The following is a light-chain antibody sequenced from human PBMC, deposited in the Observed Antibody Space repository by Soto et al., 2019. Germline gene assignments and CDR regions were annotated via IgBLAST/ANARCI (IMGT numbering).Light chain of an antibody. CDR3: HQYDSSPLT. CDR1: QSVSSSY. Sequence: EIVLTQSPGTLSLSPGERATLSCRASQSVSSSYLAWYQQKPGQAPRLLIYGASSRATGIPDRFSGSGSGTDFNLTISRLEPEDFAAYYCHQYDSSPLTFGGGNKVEIK. V-gene: IGKV3-20*01. CDR2: GAS. J-gene: IGKJ4*01.